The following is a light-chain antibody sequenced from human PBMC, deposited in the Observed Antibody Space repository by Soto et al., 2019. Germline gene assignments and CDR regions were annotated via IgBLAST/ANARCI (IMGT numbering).Light chain of an antibody. CDR1: QSVSSSY. V-gene: IGKV3-20*01. J-gene: IGKJ1*01. CDR3: QQYGSSRT. Sequence: EIVLTQSPGTLSLSPGERATLSCRASQSVSSSYLAWYQQKPGQAPRLLIYGASRRATGIPDRFSGSGSGTYFTLTISRLETEDFAVYYCQQYGSSRTFGQGTKVEIK. CDR2: GAS.